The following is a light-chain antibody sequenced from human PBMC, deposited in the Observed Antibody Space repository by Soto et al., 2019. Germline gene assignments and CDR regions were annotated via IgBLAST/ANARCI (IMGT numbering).Light chain of an antibody. J-gene: IGKJ4*01. CDR3: QQRTNWTLT. CDR1: QRGSSN. Sequence: EIVMTQSPATLSVSPGERATLSCRASQRGSSNLAGYQQKPGQAPRLLRDGASTRATGIPARFSGSGSGTEFTLTSSSLFPADFATYYCQQRTNWTLTFGGGTKVDIK. CDR2: GAS. V-gene: IGKV3-15*01.